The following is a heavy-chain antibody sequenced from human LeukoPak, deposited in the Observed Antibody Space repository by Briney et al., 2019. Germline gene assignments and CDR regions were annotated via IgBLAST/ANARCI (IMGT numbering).Heavy chain of an antibody. J-gene: IGHJ4*02. CDR1: GYTFTSYA. CDR3: ARMGATIH. D-gene: IGHD5-24*01. V-gene: IGHV1-3*01. Sequence: GASVKVSCKASGYTFTSYAMHWVRQAPGQRLEWMGWINAGNGNTKHSQKFQGRVTITRDTSASTAYMELSSLRSEDTAVYYCARMGATIHWGQGTLVTVSS. CDR2: INAGNGNT.